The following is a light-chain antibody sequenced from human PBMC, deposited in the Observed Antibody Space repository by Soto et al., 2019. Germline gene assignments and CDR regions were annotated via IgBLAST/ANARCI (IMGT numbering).Light chain of an antibody. CDR3: QQYNSYEMWS. Sequence: DIQMTQSPSTLSASVGDRVTITCRASQGISKWLAWYQQKPGKAPKLLIYGASNLENGVPSRFSGSGSGTEFTLTISSLQPDDFATYFCQQYNSYEMWSFGQGTKVDLK. V-gene: IGKV1-5*01. CDR1: QGISKW. CDR2: GAS. J-gene: IGKJ1*01.